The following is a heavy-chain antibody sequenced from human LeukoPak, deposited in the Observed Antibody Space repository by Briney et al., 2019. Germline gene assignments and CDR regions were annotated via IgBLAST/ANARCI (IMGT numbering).Heavy chain of an antibody. V-gene: IGHV3-49*03. J-gene: IGHJ4*02. CDR1: GYILGAKA. D-gene: IGHD6-13*01. CDR2: IRSKAYGGTT. Sequence: GGSLRLSCTVSGYILGAKAVSWFSQAPGKGLEWVSFIRSKAYGGTTEYAASVKGRFTISRDDSKSIAYLQMNSLKTEDAAVYYCASDFSSVWCGTTDFWVQGTLVTVSS. CDR3: ASDFSSVWCGTTDF.